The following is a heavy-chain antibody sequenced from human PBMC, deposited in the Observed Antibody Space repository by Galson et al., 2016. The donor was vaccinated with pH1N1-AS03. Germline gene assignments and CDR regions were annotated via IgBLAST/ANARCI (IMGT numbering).Heavy chain of an antibody. Sequence: SLRLSCAASGFTFSTYAMAWVRQAPGKGLEWVSATSDSGTFYTDSVKGRFTISRDDSRDTVYLQMNSLRAEDTALYYCAKGVSNSGDGGVACWGQGTLVTVSS. CDR1: GFTFSTYA. CDR3: AKGVSNSGDGGVAC. D-gene: IGHD3-16*01. CDR2: TSDSGT. V-gene: IGHV3-23*01. J-gene: IGHJ4*02.